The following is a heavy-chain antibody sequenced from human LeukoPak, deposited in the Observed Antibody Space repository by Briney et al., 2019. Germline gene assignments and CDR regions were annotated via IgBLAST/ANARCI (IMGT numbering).Heavy chain of an antibody. Sequence: PSETLSLTCTVSGGSISSSGHYWGWVRQPPGKGLEWIGSIFYSGITYYNPSLKSRVTISVDTSKNQFSLKLSSVTAADTAVYYCARDLGYYDSSGSDAFDIWGQGTMVTVSS. CDR1: GGSISSSGHY. J-gene: IGHJ3*02. CDR2: IFYSGIT. V-gene: IGHV4-39*07. D-gene: IGHD3-22*01. CDR3: ARDLGYYDSSGSDAFDI.